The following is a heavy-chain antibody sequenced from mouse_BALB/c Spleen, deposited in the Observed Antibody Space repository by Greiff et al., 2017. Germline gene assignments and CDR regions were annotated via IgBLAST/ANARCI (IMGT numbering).Heavy chain of an antibody. V-gene: IGHV14-4*02. CDR1: GFNIKDYY. J-gene: IGHJ4*01. CDR2: IDPENGDT. D-gene: IGHD2-1*01. CDR3: NAIDYGNYYAMDY. Sequence: EVQLQQSGAELVRSGASVKLSCTASGFNIKDYYMHWVQQRPEQGLEWIGWIDPENGDTEYAPKFQGKATMKADTSSNTAYLQLSSLTSEATAVYYCNAIDYGNYYAMDYWGQGTSVTVSS.